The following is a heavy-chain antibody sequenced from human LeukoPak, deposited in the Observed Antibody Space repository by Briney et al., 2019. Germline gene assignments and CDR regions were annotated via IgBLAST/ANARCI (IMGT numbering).Heavy chain of an antibody. CDR2: ISSSSSYI. Sequence: GGSLRLSCAASGFTFSSYSMNWVRQAPGKGLEWLSSISSSSSYIYYADSVKGRFTISRDNAKNSLYLQMNSLRAEDTAVYYCAREEKYYYDSSGYLSLPSYYFDYWGQGTLVTVSS. J-gene: IGHJ4*02. CDR1: GFTFSSYS. V-gene: IGHV3-21*01. CDR3: AREEKYYYDSSGYLSLPSYYFDY. D-gene: IGHD3-22*01.